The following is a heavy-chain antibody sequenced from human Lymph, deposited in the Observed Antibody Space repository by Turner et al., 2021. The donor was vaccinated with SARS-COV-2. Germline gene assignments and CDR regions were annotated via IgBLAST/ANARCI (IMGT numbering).Heavy chain of an antibody. CDR2: IYYSGNT. D-gene: IGHD1-26*01. CDR3: ARHPRLYSGSYSGAFDI. J-gene: IGHJ3*02. V-gene: IGHV4-39*01. Sequence: LQLQESGPGLVKPSETLSLTCTVPGGSISSSSYYWGWIRQPPGKGLEWIGNIYYSGNTYYNSSLKSRVTISVDTSKNQFSLKLSSVTAADTAVYYCARHPRLYSGSYSGAFDIWGQGTMVTVSS. CDR1: GGSISSSSYY.